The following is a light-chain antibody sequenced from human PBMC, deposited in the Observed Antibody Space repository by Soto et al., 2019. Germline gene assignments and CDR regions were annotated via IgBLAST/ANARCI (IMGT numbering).Light chain of an antibody. J-gene: IGKJ2*01. CDR1: QSISSW. Sequence: DIQMTQSPSTLSASVGDRVTITCRASQSISSWLAWYQQKPGTAPKLLIYKASSLESGVPSRFSGSRSGTEFTLTISSLQPDDFATYYCQQYSSYSQYTFGQGTNLEIK. CDR3: QQYSSYSQYT. CDR2: KAS. V-gene: IGKV1-5*03.